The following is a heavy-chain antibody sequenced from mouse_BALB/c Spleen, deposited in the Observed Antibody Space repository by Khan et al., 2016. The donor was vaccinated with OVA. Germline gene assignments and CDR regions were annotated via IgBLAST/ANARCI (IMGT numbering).Heavy chain of an antibody. V-gene: IGHV1-39*01. Sequence: EVELVESGPELEKPGASVKISCKASGYSFTGFNMNWVKQSNGKSLEWIGNIDPYYGGTPYNQKFKGKATLTVDKSSSTAYVQLTSLTSEDSAGYYCARGGYGPSYAMDYWGQGTSVTVSS. CDR3: ARGGYGPSYAMDY. CDR1: GYSFTGFN. CDR2: IDPYYGGT. J-gene: IGHJ4*01. D-gene: IGHD1-2*01.